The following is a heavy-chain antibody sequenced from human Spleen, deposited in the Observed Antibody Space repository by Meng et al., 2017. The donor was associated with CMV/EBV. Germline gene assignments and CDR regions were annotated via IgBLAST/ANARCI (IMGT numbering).Heavy chain of an antibody. Sequence: SLTCAVYGGSFSGYYWSWIRQPPGKGLEWIGEINHSGSTNYNPSLKSRVTISVDTSKNQFSLKLSSVTAADTAVYYCARHLGAAFDYWGQGTLVTVSS. CDR1: GGSFSGYY. D-gene: IGHD3-16*01. CDR2: INHSGST. J-gene: IGHJ4*02. CDR3: ARHLGAAFDY. V-gene: IGHV4-34*01.